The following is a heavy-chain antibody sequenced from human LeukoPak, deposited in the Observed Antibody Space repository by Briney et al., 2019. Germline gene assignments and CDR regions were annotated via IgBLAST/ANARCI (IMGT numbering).Heavy chain of an antibody. D-gene: IGHD3-9*01. V-gene: IGHV1-2*06. CDR2: INPNSGGT. CDR1: GYTFTGYY. Sequence: ASVKVSCKAAGYTFTGYYMFWVPEAPGQGLEWMGRINPNSGGTNYAQKFQGRVTMTRDTSISTAYMELSRLRSDDTAVYYCARTRVFGRYFDWSDDAFDIWGQGTMVTVSS. J-gene: IGHJ3*02. CDR3: ARTRVFGRYFDWSDDAFDI.